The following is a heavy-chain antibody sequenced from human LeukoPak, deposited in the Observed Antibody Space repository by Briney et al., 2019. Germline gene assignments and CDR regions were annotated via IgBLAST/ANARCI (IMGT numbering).Heavy chain of an antibody. CDR3: ARDRENAFDI. V-gene: IGHV1-46*01. J-gene: IGHJ3*02. CDR2: INPSGGST. Sequence: GASVKVSCKASGYTFTSYYMHWVRQAPGQGLEWMGIINPSGGSTSYAQEFQGRVTMTRDTSISTAYMELSRLRSDDTAVYYCARDRENAFDIWGQGTMVTVSS. CDR1: GYTFTSYY.